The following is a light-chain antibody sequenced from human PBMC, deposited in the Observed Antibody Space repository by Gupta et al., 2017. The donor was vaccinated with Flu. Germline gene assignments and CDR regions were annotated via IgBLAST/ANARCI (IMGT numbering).Light chain of an antibody. CDR2: EVT. J-gene: IGLJ2*01. Sequence: QSALPQPPSASGSLGQSVTISCTGTSSDVGGYSYVSGYQQHPGKAPKVMIYEVTKRPSGVPDRFSGSKSGNTASLTISGLQAEEEADYYCSSYAGRINLIVGGGTKLTV. V-gene: IGLV2-8*01. CDR1: SSDVGGYSY. CDR3: SSYAGRINLI.